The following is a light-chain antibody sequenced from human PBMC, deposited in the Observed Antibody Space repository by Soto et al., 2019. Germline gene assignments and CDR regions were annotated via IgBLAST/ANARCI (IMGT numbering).Light chain of an antibody. V-gene: IGKV3-15*01. Sequence: REIMRSPGRRAVSHGGRAALSCRARDNLNTNLAWYQQRPGQAARLLIYGASARATGVPARFTGSGSGTDFTRTISSLQFEDFALYVCRHYKRWPPWTFGQGTK. CDR3: RHYKRWPPWT. J-gene: IGKJ1*01. CDR1: DNLNTN. CDR2: GAS.